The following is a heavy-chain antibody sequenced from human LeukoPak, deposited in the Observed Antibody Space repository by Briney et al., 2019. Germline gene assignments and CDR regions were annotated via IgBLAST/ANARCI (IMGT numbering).Heavy chain of an antibody. CDR1: GFIFSSYN. D-gene: IGHD2-8*01. CDR3: ARDFDIVPASGTITRDY. Sequence: GGSLRLSCAASGFIFSSYNMNWVRQAPGKGLEWVSSISSSSSSIYYADSVKGRFTISRDNAKNSLYLQMNSLRAEDTAIYYCARDFDIVPASGTITRDYWGQGTLVTVSS. CDR2: ISSSSSSI. J-gene: IGHJ4*02. V-gene: IGHV3-21*01.